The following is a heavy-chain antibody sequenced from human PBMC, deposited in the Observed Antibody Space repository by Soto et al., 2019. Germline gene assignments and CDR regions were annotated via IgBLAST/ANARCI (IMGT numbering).Heavy chain of an antibody. CDR1: GGSISSGDYY. J-gene: IGHJ4*02. Sequence: TLALTCTVSGGSISSGDYYWSWIRQPPGKGLEWIGYIYYSGSTYYNPYLTSRVTISVDTSKNHFSLKLSSVTAADTAVYYCARVRGRILTIDYWGQGTLVTVSS. CDR2: IYYSGST. V-gene: IGHV4-30-4*01. D-gene: IGHD3-9*01. CDR3: ARVRGRILTIDY.